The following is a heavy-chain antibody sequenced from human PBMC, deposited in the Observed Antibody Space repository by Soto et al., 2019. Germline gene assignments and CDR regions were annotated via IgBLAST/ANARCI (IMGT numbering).Heavy chain of an antibody. Sequence: GGSLRLSCAASGFTFSSYAMHWVRQAPGKGLEWVSAISGSGGSTYYADSVKGRFTISRDNSKNTLYLQMNSLRAEDTAVYYCAKDGGLRFLEWLLSYFDYWGQGTLVTVSS. V-gene: IGHV3-23*01. J-gene: IGHJ4*02. CDR1: GFTFSSYA. D-gene: IGHD3-3*01. CDR3: AKDGGLRFLEWLLSYFDY. CDR2: ISGSGGST.